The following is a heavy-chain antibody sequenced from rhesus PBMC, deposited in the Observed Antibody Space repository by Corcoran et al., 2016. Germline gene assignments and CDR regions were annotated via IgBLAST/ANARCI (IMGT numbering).Heavy chain of an antibody. Sequence: QVQLVQSGAEIKQPGASVKLSCKASGYTFTTYYIHWVRQAPGQGLEWIGLISHYSGNRDYAQNFQGRVAITTDTSTNTGYMELGSLRSEDTAVYYCTREGTLRGNRFDVWGPGVLVTVSS. CDR1: GYTFTTYY. D-gene: IGHD2-33*01. CDR2: ISHYSGNR. CDR3: TREGTLRGNRFDV. J-gene: IGHJ5-1*01. V-gene: IGHV1-180*01.